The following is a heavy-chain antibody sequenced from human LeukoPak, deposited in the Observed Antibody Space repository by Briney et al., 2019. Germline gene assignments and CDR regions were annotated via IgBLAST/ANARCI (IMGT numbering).Heavy chain of an antibody. CDR1: GFTFSSYS. V-gene: IGHV3-21*01. Sequence: GGSLRLSCAASGFTFSSYSMNWVRQAPGKGLEWVSSISRSSTYIYYADSLKGRFTISRDGAKSSLFLQMNSLRAEDTAVYYCAREAEYGSGSYYFDYWGQGTLVTLSS. CDR3: AREAEYGSGSYYFDY. D-gene: IGHD3-10*01. CDR2: ISRSSTYI. J-gene: IGHJ4*02.